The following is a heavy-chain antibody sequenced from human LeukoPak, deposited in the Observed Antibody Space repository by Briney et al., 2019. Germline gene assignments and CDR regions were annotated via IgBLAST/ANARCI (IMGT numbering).Heavy chain of an antibody. CDR1: GGSISSYY. CDR2: IYTSGST. CDR3: ARAGGITFRGGWEDYFDY. Sequence: SETLSLTCTVSGGSISSYYWSWIRQPAGKGLEWIGRIYTSGSTNYNPSLKSRVTMSVDTSKNQFSLKLSSVTAADTAVYYCARAGGITFRGGWEDYFDYWGQGTLVTVSS. D-gene: IGHD3-16*01. J-gene: IGHJ4*02. V-gene: IGHV4-4*07.